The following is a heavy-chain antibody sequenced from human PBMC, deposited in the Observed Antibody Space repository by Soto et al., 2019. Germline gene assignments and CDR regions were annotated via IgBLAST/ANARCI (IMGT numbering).Heavy chain of an antibody. Sequence: VQLLESGGGLVQPGGSLRLSCAASGFTFTNYALSWVRQAPGKGLEWVSTIGGGSGSTSYADSVKGRFSISRENSKNTLYLQMSSLRAEDTALYYCATRMYSTSWYYFVSWGQGTLVTVSS. CDR3: ATRMYSTSWYYFVS. CDR1: GFTFTNYA. D-gene: IGHD6-13*01. J-gene: IGHJ4*02. V-gene: IGHV3-23*01. CDR2: IGGGSGST.